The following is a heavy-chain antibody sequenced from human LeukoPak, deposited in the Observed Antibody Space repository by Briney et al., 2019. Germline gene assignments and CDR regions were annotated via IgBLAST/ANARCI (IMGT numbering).Heavy chain of an antibody. V-gene: IGHV3-23*01. J-gene: IGHJ4*02. Sequence: GGSLRLSCVASGFTFGSAAMTWVRQAPGKGLEWVSGISGSDGGTYYADSVKGRFTISRDNSKNTLYPQMNSLRVEDTAIYYCARDRGSGAFDNWGQGTLVTVSS. CDR1: GFTFGSAA. D-gene: IGHD2-8*02. CDR3: ARDRGSGAFDN. CDR2: ISGSDGGT.